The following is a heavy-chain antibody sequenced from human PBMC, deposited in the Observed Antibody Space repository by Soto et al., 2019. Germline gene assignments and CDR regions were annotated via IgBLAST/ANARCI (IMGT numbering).Heavy chain of an antibody. CDR3: ARTIYYGMDV. J-gene: IGHJ6*02. CDR2: IKQDGSEK. CDR1: GFTFSSYA. V-gene: IGHV3-7*01. Sequence: GGSLRLSCAASGFTFSSYAMSWVRQAPGKGLEWVANIKQDGSEKYYVDSVKGRFTISRDNAKNSLYLQMNSLRAEDTAVYYCARTIYYGMDVWGQGTTVTVSS.